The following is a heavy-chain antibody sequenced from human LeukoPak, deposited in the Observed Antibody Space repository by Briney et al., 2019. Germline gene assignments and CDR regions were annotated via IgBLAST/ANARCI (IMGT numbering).Heavy chain of an antibody. D-gene: IGHD3-22*01. V-gene: IGHV3-74*01. CDR3: ARGYYDSSGYYYLTSYYYYYMDV. CDR1: GFTFSSYW. CDR2: INSDGSST. J-gene: IGHJ6*03. Sequence: GGSLRLSCAASGFTFSSYWMHWVRQAPGKGLVWVSRINSDGSSTSYADSVKGRFTISRDNAKNTLYLQMNSLRAEDTAVYYCARGYYDSSGYYYLTSYYYYYMDVWGKGTTVTVSS.